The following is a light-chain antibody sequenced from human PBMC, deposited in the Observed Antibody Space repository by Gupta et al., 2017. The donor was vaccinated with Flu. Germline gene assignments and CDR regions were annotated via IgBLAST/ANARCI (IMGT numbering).Light chain of an antibody. CDR3: QHYNTWGFT. CDR1: QSVGSS. J-gene: IGKJ3*01. V-gene: IGKV3-15*01. CDR2: ATS. Sequence: PATLSASPGERVILSCRASQSVGSSLAWYQQRPGQAPRLLIYATSCRATDMPARFSGSGSGTEFTLTINSLQSEDFAIYYCQHYNTWGFTFGHGTKLDFK.